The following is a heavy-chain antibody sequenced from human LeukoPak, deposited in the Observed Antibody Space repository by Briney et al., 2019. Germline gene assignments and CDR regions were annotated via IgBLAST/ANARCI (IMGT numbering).Heavy chain of an antibody. J-gene: IGHJ3*02. D-gene: IGHD5-18*01. Sequence: PSETLSLTCTVSGGSISSSSYYWGWIRQAPGKGLEWIGSMYYSGSTYYNPSLKSRVTISVDTSKNQFSLELSSVTAADTAVYYCARVRGYSYGGRGLGAFDIWGQGTMVTVSS. CDR2: MYYSGST. CDR1: GGSISSSSYY. CDR3: ARVRGYSYGGRGLGAFDI. V-gene: IGHV4-39*07.